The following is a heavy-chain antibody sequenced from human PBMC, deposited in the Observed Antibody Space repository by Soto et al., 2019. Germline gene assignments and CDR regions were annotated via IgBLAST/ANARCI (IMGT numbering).Heavy chain of an antibody. J-gene: IGHJ4*03. V-gene: IGHV1-69*06. D-gene: IGHD2-15*01. CDR1: GATFSSYA. Sequence: SVKVSCKTSGATFSSYAITWVRQAPGQGLEWMGGIVPTVDTSTYAQKLQGRVTITADKFTNTDNIELSSLRSDDTAVYYCVRVVAIPGYPDNWG. CDR2: IVPTVDTS. CDR3: VRVVAIPGYPDN.